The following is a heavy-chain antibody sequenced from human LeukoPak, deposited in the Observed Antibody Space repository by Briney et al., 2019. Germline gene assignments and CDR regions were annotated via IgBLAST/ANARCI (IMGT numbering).Heavy chain of an antibody. D-gene: IGHD6-13*01. CDR2: ISGSGGST. CDR1: GFTFSSYA. V-gene: IGHV3-23*01. CDR3: AKSITAAGTGYPFDY. Sequence: PGGSLRLSCAASGFTFSSYAMSWVRQAPGKGLEWVPAISGSGGSTYYADSVKGRFTISRDNSKNTLYLQMNSLRAEDTAVYYCAKSITAAGTGYPFDYWGQGTLVTVSS. J-gene: IGHJ4*02.